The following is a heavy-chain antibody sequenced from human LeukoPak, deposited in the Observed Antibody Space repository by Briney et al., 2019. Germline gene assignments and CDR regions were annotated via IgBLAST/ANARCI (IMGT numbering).Heavy chain of an antibody. D-gene: IGHD2-2*01. J-gene: IGHJ4*02. Sequence: SETLSLTCTVSGGSISSYYWSWIRQPPGKGLEWIGRIYTSGSTNYNPSLKSRATMSVDTSKNQFSLKLSSVTAADTAVYYCARQGGIYCSSTSCPWYWGQGTLVTVSS. CDR2: IYTSGST. CDR1: GGSISSYY. CDR3: ARQGGIYCSSTSCPWY. V-gene: IGHV4-4*07.